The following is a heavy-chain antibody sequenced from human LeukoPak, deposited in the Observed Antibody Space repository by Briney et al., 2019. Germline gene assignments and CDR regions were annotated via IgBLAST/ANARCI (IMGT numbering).Heavy chain of an antibody. CDR3: ARSGVLRYFDWLSSLDAFDI. V-gene: IGHV1-18*01. J-gene: IGHJ3*02. CDR1: GYSFTSHD. CDR2: ISAYNGNT. Sequence: GASVKVSCKASGYSFTSHDMHWVRQAPGQSLEWMGWISAYNGNTNYAQKLQGRVTMTTDTSTSTAYMELRSLRSDDTAVYYCARSGVLRYFDWLSSLDAFDIWGQGTMVTVSS. D-gene: IGHD3-9*01.